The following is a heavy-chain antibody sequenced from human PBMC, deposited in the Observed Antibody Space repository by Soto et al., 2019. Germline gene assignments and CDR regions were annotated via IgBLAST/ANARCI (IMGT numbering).Heavy chain of an antibody. J-gene: IGHJ5*02. CDR2: ISYDGENQ. CDR3: VSPHSESSNAFDL. Sequence: QRQLVESGGGVVQPGRSLRLSCAASGFSFSHYAMHWVRQPPGKGLEWVALISYDGENQYFTDSVRGRFTISRDNSKTAVYLKMNDLRLDDTATYYCVSPHSESSNAFDLWGQGTLVTVSS. D-gene: IGHD3-10*01. CDR1: GFSFSHYA. V-gene: IGHV3-30*04.